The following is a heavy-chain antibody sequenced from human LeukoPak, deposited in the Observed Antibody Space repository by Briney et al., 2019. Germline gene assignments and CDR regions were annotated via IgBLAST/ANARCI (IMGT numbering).Heavy chain of an antibody. CDR2: ISPILGIA. CDR3: AREDHQRERYFDY. Sequence: SVKVSCEASGVTFCGYAISWVRQAPGQGLECTGRISPILGIANYADTFQGRVTITADKSKSTAYLQLSSLRSEDTALYYCAREDHQRERYFDYWGQGTLVTVSS. J-gene: IGHJ4*02. D-gene: IGHD1-26*01. V-gene: IGHV1-69*04. CDR1: GVTFCGYA.